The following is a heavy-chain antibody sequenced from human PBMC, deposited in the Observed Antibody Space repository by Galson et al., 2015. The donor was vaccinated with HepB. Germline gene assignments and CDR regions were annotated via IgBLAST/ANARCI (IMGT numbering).Heavy chain of an antibody. Sequence: SLRLSCAASGFTFSSYGMHWVRQAPGKGLEWVAVISYDGSNKYYADSVKGRFTISRDNSKNTLYLQMNSLRAEDTAVYYCAKDQARSGEPEVDWGQGTLVTVSS. V-gene: IGHV3-30*18. J-gene: IGHJ4*02. CDR1: GFTFSSYG. D-gene: IGHD3-10*01. CDR2: ISYDGSNK. CDR3: AKDQARSGEPEVD.